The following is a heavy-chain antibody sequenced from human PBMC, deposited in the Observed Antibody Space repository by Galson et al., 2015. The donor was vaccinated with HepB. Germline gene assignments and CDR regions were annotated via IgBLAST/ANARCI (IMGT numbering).Heavy chain of an antibody. CDR1: GYTFTSYD. J-gene: IGHJ4*02. CDR3: ARPYCSGGSCYPYYFDY. D-gene: IGHD2-15*01. CDR2: MNPNSGNT. Sequence: SVKVPCKASGYTFTSYDINWVRQATGQGLECMGWMNPNSGNTGYAQKFQGRVTMTRTTSISTAYMELSSLRSDDTAVYYCARPYCSGGSCYPYYFDYWGQGTLVTVSS. V-gene: IGHV1-8*01.